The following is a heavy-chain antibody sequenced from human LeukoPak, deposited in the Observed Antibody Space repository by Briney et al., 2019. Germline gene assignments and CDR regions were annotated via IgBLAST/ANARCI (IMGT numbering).Heavy chain of an antibody. CDR1: GDSVSSNSAA. Sequence: SQTLSLTCAISGDSVSSNSAAWNWIRQSPSRGLEWLGRTYYRSKWYNDYAVSVKSRITINPDTSKNQFSLQLNSVTPEDTAVYYCAREESGYSSGWYPLYYYYYYMDVWGKGTTVTVSS. J-gene: IGHJ6*03. CDR2: TYYRSKWYN. V-gene: IGHV6-1*01. CDR3: AREESGYSSGWYPLYYYYYYMDV. D-gene: IGHD6-19*01.